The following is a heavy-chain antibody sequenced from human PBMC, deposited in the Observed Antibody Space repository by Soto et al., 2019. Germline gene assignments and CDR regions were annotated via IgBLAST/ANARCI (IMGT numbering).Heavy chain of an antibody. V-gene: IGHV1-69*08. CDR2: IITILGIA. CDR1: GGTFSSYT. J-gene: IGHJ4*02. CDR3: AREVDGYPFGI. D-gene: IGHD3-16*01. Sequence: QVQLVQSGAEVKKPGSSVKVSCKASGGTFSSYTISWVRQAPGQGLEWMGRIITILGIANYAQKFQGRVTITADKSTSTAYMELSSLRSEDTAVYYCAREVDGYPFGIWGQGTLVTVSS.